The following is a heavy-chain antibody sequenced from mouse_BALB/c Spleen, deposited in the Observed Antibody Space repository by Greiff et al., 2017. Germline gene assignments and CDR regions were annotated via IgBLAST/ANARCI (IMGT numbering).Heavy chain of an antibody. J-gene: IGHJ3*01. V-gene: IGHV5-17*02. CDR1: GFTFSSFG. D-gene: IGHD2-14*01. CDR3: AREGYDAWFAY. CDR2: ISSGSSTI. Sequence: DVQLVESGGGLVQPGGSRKLSCAASGFTFSSFGMHWVRQAPEKGLEWVAYISSGSSTIYYADTVKGRFTISRDNPKNTLFLQMTSLRSEDTAMYYCAREGYDAWFAYWGQGTLVTVSA.